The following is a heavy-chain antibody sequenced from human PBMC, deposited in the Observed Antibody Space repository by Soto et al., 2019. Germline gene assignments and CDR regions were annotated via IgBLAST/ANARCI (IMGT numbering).Heavy chain of an antibody. CDR1: GGTFNTYA. V-gene: IGHV1-69*01. J-gene: IGHJ4*02. D-gene: IGHD3-10*01. CDR3: AKEAGDH. CDR2: IIPIFGIK. Sequence: QMQLVQSGAEVKERGSSVKISCKSSGGTFNTYALTWVRQAPGQGLEWIGGIIPIFGIKNVAQRFQGRVTINADASLTTAYMEMTSLRSDHTAVDYCAKEAGDHWGQGTLVTVSS.